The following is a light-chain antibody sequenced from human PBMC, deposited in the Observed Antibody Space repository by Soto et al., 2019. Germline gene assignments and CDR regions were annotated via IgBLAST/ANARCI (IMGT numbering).Light chain of an antibody. Sequence: DFQMTQSPSTLSAYVGDRVTITCRASRSISSWLAWYQQKPGKAPKVVIYKASSLEGGVPSRFSASGSGTEFTLTINSLQPDDSATYYCLHYDSYPYTFGQGTKLEIK. CDR3: LHYDSYPYT. CDR1: RSISSW. CDR2: KAS. J-gene: IGKJ2*01. V-gene: IGKV1-5*03.